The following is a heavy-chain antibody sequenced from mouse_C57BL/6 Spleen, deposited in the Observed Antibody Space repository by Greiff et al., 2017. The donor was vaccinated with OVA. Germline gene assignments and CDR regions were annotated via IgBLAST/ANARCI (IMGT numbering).Heavy chain of an antibody. V-gene: IGHV1-55*01. CDR1: GYTFTSYW. D-gene: IGHD1-1*01. CDR3: ARHGSRAIYFDY. J-gene: IGHJ2*01. Sequence: VQLQQSGAELVKPGASVKMSCKASGYTFTSYWITWVKQRPGQGLEWIGDIYPGSGSTNYNEKFKSKATLTVDTSSSTAYMQLSSLTSEDSAVYYCARHGSRAIYFDYWGQGTTLTVSS. CDR2: IYPGSGST.